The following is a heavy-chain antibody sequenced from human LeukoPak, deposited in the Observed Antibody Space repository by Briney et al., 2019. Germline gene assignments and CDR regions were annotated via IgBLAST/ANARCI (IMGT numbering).Heavy chain of an antibody. J-gene: IGHJ4*02. CDR1: GGSFSGYY. CDR3: ASKVVPAATHDC. V-gene: IGHV4-34*01. Sequence: PSETLSLTCAVYGGSFSGYYWSWIRQPPGKGLEWIGEINHSGSTNYNPSLKSRVTISVDTSKNQFSLKLSSVTAADTAVYYCASKVVPAATHDCWGQGTLVTVSS. D-gene: IGHD2-2*01. CDR2: INHSGST.